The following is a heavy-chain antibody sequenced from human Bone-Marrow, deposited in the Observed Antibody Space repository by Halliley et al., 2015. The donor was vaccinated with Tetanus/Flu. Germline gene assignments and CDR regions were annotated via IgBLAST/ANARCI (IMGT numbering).Heavy chain of an antibody. D-gene: IGHD1-26*01. Sequence: KGLGWVSVFYGGGGADYADSRKGRSTISRDHSKNSLYLQMTSLRAEDTAVYYCVRANWEILNWGQGTLVTVSS. J-gene: IGHJ4*02. CDR3: VRANWEILN. V-gene: IGHV3-53*01. CDR2: FYGGGGA.